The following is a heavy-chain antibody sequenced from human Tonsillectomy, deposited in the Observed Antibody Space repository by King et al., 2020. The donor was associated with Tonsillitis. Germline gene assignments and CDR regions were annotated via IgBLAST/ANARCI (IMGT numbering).Heavy chain of an antibody. J-gene: IGHJ6*02. CDR1: GGSISSYY. CDR3: GGAAYYYYGVDV. V-gene: IGHV4-59*01. Sequence: VQLQESGPGVVKPSETLSLTCTVSGGSISSYYWSWIRQPPGKRLEWIGYVDYSGSTNSNPSLKSRVTISVDTSKNQFSLRLTSVTAADTAVYYCGGAAYYYYGVDVWGQGTTVTVSS. D-gene: IGHD2-15*01. CDR2: VDYSGST.